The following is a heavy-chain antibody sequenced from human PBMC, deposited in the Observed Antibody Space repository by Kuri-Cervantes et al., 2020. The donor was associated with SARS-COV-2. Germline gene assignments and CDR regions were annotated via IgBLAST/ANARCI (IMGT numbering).Heavy chain of an antibody. V-gene: IGHV4-4*07. CDR1: GGSISSHY. CDR2: IYTSGST. CDR3: ARVPGGYSYGPFDY. Sequence: SETLSLTCTVSGGSISSHYWSWIRQPAGKGLEWIGRIYTSGSTNYNPSLKSRVTMSVDTSKNQFSLKLSSVTAADTAVYYCARVPGGYSYGPFDYWGQGTLVTCYS. D-gene: IGHD5-18*01. J-gene: IGHJ4*02.